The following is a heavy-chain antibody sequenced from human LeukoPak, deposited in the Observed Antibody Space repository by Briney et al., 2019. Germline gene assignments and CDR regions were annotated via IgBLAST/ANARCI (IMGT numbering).Heavy chain of an antibody. Sequence: GGSLRLSCAASGFTFSNYGIHWVRQAPGKGLEWVAVISYDGIHKFYTESVKGRFTISRDNSKNTLYLQMNSLRVEDAAVYYCARVHIEGWFFDLWGRGTLVTVSS. CDR2: ISYDGIHK. D-gene: IGHD1-26*01. J-gene: IGHJ2*01. CDR3: ARVHIEGWFFDL. V-gene: IGHV3-30*03. CDR1: GFTFSNYG.